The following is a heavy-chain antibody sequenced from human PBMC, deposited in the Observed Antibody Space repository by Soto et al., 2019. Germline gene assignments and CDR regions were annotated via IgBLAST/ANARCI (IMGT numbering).Heavy chain of an antibody. CDR2: IYYSGST. D-gene: IGHD2-2*01. CDR1: GGSVNSGSFY. J-gene: IGHJ4*02. Sequence: PSETLSLTCTVSGGSVNSGSFYWSWIRQPPGKGLEWIAYIYYSGSTNYNPSLKSRVAISADASRNQFSLRLSSVTAADTAVYYCARLREGSYSTSCYVLDYWGQGTLVTVSS. CDR3: ARLREGSYSTSCYVLDY. V-gene: IGHV4-61*01.